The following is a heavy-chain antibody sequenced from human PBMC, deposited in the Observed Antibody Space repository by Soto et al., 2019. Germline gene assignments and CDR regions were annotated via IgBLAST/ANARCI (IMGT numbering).Heavy chain of an antibody. CDR2: IDWDDDK. J-gene: IGHJ6*02. CDR1: GFSLSTSGMC. Sequence: SGPTRVNPTQTLTLTCTFSGFSLSTSGMCVGWIRQPPGKALEWLALIDWDDDKYYSTSLKTRLTISKDTSKNQVVLTMTNMDPVDTATYYCARTLYYYDSSGYYLYYYYGMDVWGQGTTVTVSS. V-gene: IGHV2-70*01. D-gene: IGHD3-22*01. CDR3: ARTLYYYDSSGYYLYYYYGMDV.